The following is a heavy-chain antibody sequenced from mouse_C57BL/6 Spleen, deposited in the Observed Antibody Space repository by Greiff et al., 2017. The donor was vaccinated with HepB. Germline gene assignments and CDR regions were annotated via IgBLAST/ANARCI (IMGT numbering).Heavy chain of an antibody. CDR1: GYTFTSYW. CDR3: ARTDGSSYPYWYFDV. CDR2: IDPSDSET. V-gene: IGHV1-52*01. J-gene: IGHJ1*03. Sequence: VKLQQPGAELVRPGSSVKLSCKASGYTFTSYWMHWVKQRPIQGLEWIGNIDPSDSETHYNQKFKDKATLTVDKSSSTAYMQLSSLTSEDSAVYYCARTDGSSYPYWYFDVWGTGTTVTVSS. D-gene: IGHD1-1*01.